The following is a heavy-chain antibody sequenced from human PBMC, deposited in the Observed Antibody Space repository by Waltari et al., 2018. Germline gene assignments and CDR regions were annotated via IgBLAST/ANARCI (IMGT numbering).Heavy chain of an antibody. D-gene: IGHD2-2*01. V-gene: IGHV1-46*01. Sequence: QVQLVQSVAEVKKPGASVKVSYKASGYTFTSYYMHWVRQAPGTRLEWVVIINTSGGSTSYAHKFQGRVNMNRDKSTRTVYMELSSLRSEDTAVYYCARADPGYCSSTSCRDWYYYGMDVWGQGTTVTVSS. CDR3: ARADPGYCSSTSCRDWYYYGMDV. CDR2: INTSGGST. CDR1: GYTFTSYY. J-gene: IGHJ6*02.